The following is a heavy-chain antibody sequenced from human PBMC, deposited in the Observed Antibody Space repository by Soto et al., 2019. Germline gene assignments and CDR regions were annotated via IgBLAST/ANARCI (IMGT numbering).Heavy chain of an antibody. Sequence: QALKICCTGSGYGLTCDWGGWVRQMPGKGLEWMGRIDPSDSYTNYSPSFQGHVTISADKSISTAYLQWSSLKASDTAMYYCASQYSSSSGYIGMDVWGQGTTVTVSS. CDR3: ASQYSSSSGYIGMDV. CDR1: GYGLTCDW. D-gene: IGHD6-6*01. V-gene: IGHV5-10-1*01. CDR2: IDPSDSYT. J-gene: IGHJ6*02.